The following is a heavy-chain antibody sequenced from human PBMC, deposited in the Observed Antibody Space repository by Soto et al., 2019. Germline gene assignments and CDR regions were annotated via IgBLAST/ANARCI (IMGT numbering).Heavy chain of an antibody. Sequence: SETLSLTCTVSGGSISSYYWSWIRQPPGKGLEWIGYIYYSGSTNYNPSLKSRVTISVDTSKNQFSLKLSSVTAADTAVYYCARGGSSSGYYFFDYWGQGTLVTVSS. CDR2: IYYSGST. CDR1: GGSISSYY. CDR3: ARGGSSSGYYFFDY. D-gene: IGHD3-22*01. J-gene: IGHJ4*02. V-gene: IGHV4-59*08.